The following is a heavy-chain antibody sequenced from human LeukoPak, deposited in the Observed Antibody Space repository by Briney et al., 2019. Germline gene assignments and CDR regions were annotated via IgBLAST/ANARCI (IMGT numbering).Heavy chain of an antibody. CDR3: AKQYRSGQCFYMDV. J-gene: IGHJ6*03. CDR1: GFTFSDYG. Sequence: GSLTLTCAASGFTFSDYGRKWVRQAPGKGLDWVSDISGSGGSNYYADPGKGRFTISTDTSKDTLDLLMNSLSAEDAAIYYCAKQYRSGQCFYMDVWCKGTTVTISS. CDR2: ISGSGGSN. D-gene: IGHD2-2*01. V-gene: IGHV3-23*01.